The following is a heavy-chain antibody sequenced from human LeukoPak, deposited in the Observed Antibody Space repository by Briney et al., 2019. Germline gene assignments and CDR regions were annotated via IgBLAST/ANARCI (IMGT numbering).Heavy chain of an antibody. D-gene: IGHD2-15*01. J-gene: IGHJ4*02. CDR3: VRVSCSGGSCYSSLDY. CDR1: GYTFTGYY. V-gene: IGHV1-46*01. Sequence: ASVKVSCTASGYTFTGYYIHWVRPAPGQGLEWMGIINPSGGSTGYAQKFRGRVTMTRDTSTRTAYMELSSLRSEDTAVFYCVRVSCSGGSCYSSLDYGGQGTLVTVSS. CDR2: INPSGGST.